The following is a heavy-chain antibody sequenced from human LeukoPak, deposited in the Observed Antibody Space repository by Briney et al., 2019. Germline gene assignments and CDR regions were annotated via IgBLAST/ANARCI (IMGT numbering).Heavy chain of an antibody. CDR2: INHSGST. J-gene: IGHJ6*02. D-gene: IGHD3-10*01. V-gene: IGHV4-34*01. Sequence: SETLSLTCAVYGGSFSCYYWSWIRQPPGKGLEWIGEINHSGSTNYNPSLKSRVTISVDTSKNQFSLKLSSVTAADTAVYYCARGALLPITMVRGAPMDVWGQGTRSPSP. CDR1: GGSFSCYY. CDR3: ARGALLPITMVRGAPMDV.